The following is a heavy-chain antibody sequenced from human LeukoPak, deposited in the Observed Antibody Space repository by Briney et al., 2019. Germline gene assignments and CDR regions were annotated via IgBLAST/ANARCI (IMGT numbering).Heavy chain of an antibody. D-gene: IGHD1-26*01. CDR1: GGSISSGSYY. Sequence: PSETLSLTCTVSGGSISSGSYYWRWIRQPAGKGLEWIGRIYTSGSTNYNPSLKSRVTISVDTSKNQFSLKLSSVTAADTAVYYCARVASGSYYNYYYYYMDVWGKGTTVTVSS. CDR2: IYTSGST. J-gene: IGHJ6*03. CDR3: ARVASGSYYNYYYYYMDV. V-gene: IGHV4-61*02.